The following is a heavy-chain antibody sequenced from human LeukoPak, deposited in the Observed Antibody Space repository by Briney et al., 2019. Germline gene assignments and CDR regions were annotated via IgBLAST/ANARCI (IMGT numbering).Heavy chain of an antibody. CDR3: AKDLAWSFGY. J-gene: IGHJ4*02. CDR2: ISGNGGST. D-gene: IGHD2-8*02. CDR1: GFTFSIYG. V-gene: IGHV3-23*01. Sequence: PGGSLRLSCAASGFTFSIYGMSWGRQAPGKGLEWVSAISGNGGSTYYAHSVRGRFTISRDNSKNPLYIQMTSLRAEEKDVYYCAKDLAWSFGYWGQGTLVTVSS.